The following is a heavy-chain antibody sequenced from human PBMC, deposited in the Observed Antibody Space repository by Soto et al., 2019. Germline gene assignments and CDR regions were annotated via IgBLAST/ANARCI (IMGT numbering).Heavy chain of an antibody. Sequence: GGSLRLSCAASGFTVSNYYMNWVRQAPGKGLEWVSVIYSGGSTLYADSVQGRFTISRDNSKNRLYLHMNSLRAEDTAVYYCARENMITFGGLMADAFDIWGQGTMVTVSS. J-gene: IGHJ3*02. CDR2: IYSGGST. CDR3: ARENMITFGGLMADAFDI. V-gene: IGHV3-66*01. CDR1: GFTVSNYY. D-gene: IGHD3-16*01.